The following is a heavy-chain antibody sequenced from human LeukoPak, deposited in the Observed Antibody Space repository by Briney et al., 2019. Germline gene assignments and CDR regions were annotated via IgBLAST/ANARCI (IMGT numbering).Heavy chain of an antibody. D-gene: IGHD5-12*01. Sequence: QAGGSLRLSCAASGFTFSTFGIHWVRQAPGKGLEWVAIIWYDGSNKYYADSVKGRFTISRDNSKNTLYLQMNSLRAEDTAVYYCARDSGYSGYDYGYFDYWGQGTLVTVSS. V-gene: IGHV3-33*08. CDR1: GFTFSTFG. J-gene: IGHJ4*02. CDR2: IWYDGSNK. CDR3: ARDSGYSGYDYGYFDY.